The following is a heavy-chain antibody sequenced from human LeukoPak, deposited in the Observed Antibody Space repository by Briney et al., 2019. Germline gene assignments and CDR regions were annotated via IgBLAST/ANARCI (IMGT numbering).Heavy chain of an antibody. V-gene: IGHV4-39*01. J-gene: IGHJ4*02. CDR3: ATRDVITSYYFDY. Sequence: SETLSLTCTVSGGSISSSNYYWGWIRQPPGKGLEWIGSLYYGGSTYYNPSLKSRVTISVDTFKKQFSLKLNSVTAADTAVYYCATRDVITSYYFDYWGQGTLVTVSS. D-gene: IGHD3-22*01. CDR2: LYYGGST. CDR1: GGSISSSNYY.